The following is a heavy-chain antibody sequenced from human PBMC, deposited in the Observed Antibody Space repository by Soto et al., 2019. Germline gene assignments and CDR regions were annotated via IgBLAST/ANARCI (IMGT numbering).Heavy chain of an antibody. CDR2: IWHDGSNQ. V-gene: IGHV3-33*08. Sequence: GGSLRLSCAASGFTFSSYGMQWVRQAPGKGLEWVAVIWHDGSNQYYADSVKGRFTISRDNSNNTLYLQLNSLRAEDTAVYYCARERGQIDYWGQGTLVTVFS. CDR3: ARERGQIDY. CDR1: GFTFSSYG. J-gene: IGHJ4*02.